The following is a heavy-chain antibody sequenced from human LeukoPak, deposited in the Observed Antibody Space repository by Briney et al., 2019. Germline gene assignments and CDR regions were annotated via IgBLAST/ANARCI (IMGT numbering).Heavy chain of an antibody. CDR2: INHSGST. J-gene: IGHJ5*02. Sequence: SETLSLTCAVYGGSFSGYYWSWIRQPPGKGLEWIGEINHSGSTNYNPSLKSRVTISVDTSKNQFSLKLSSVTAADTAVYYCARVRRSPLRRNRFDPWGQGTLVTVSS. CDR3: ARVRRSPLRRNRFDP. V-gene: IGHV4-34*01. CDR1: GGSFSGYY.